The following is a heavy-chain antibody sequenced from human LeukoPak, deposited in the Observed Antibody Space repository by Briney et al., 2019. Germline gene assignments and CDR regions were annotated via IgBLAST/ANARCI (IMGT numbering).Heavy chain of an antibody. CDR2: INCDGSSK. D-gene: IGHD2-15*01. J-gene: IGHJ4*02. V-gene: IGHV3-74*01. CDR3: ARWCATHPELDFDY. Sequence: GGSLRLSCAASGFTFSSYWMHWVRQAPGKGLEWVSRINCDGSSKSYVDSVKGRFTISRDNSKNTLYLQMNRLRAEDTAVYYCARWCATHPELDFDYWGQGTLVTVSS. CDR1: GFTFSSYW.